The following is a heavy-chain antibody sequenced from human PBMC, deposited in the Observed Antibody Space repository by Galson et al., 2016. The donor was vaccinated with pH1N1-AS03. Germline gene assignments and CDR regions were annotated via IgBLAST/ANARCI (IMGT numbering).Heavy chain of an antibody. Sequence: SLRLPCAASGFTFSSHGMHWVRQTPGKGLEWVAVIWHDGSEKYYADSVKGRFTISRDNSKKTLYLQMNSLRAEDMDVYYCARDRHYYDYIWGTYRYDWYFDLWGRGTLVTVSS. D-gene: IGHD3-16*02. J-gene: IGHJ2*01. CDR1: GFTFSSHG. CDR2: IWHDGSEK. CDR3: ARDRHYYDYIWGTYRYDWYFDL. V-gene: IGHV3-33*01.